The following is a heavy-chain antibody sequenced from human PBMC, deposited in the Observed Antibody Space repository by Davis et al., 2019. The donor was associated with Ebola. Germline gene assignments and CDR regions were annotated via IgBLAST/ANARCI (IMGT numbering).Heavy chain of an antibody. CDR3: AKVKTAAYYFDY. CDR2: IYPGDSDT. D-gene: IGHD4-11*01. Sequence: GGSLRLSCKGSGYSFTSYWIGWVRQMPGKGLEWMGIIYPGDSDTRYSPSFQGQVTISADKSISTAYLQWSSLKASDTAMYYCAKVKTAAYYFDYWGQGTLVTVPS. CDR1: GYSFTSYW. J-gene: IGHJ4*02. V-gene: IGHV5-51*01.